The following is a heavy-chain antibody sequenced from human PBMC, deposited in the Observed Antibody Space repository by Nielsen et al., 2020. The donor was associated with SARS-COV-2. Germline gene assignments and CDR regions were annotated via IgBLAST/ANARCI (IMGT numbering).Heavy chain of an antibody. V-gene: IGHV3-30*18. CDR2: ISYDGSNK. Sequence: GGSLRLSCAASGFTFSSYGMHWVRQAPGKGLEWVAVISYDGSNKYYADSVKGRFTISRDNAKNSLYLQMNSLRAEDTALYYCAKVMYYDSSGYYYADAFDIWGQGTMVTVPS. CDR3: AKVMYYDSSGYYYADAFDI. D-gene: IGHD3-22*01. CDR1: GFTFSSYG. J-gene: IGHJ3*02.